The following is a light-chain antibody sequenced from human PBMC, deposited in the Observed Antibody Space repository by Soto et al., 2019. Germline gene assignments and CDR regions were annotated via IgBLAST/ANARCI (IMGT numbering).Light chain of an antibody. J-gene: IGKJ1*01. CDR2: KVS. Sequence: DIVLTQTPLSSPVTLGQAASISCRSSQSLVHNDGNTYLSWFQQRPGQPPRLLIYKVSDRFSGVPDRFIGSGAGTDFTLTISRVEAEDVVVYYCMQATQSSWTFGQGTKVEI. CDR1: QSLVHNDGNTY. CDR3: MQATQSSWT. V-gene: IGKV2-24*01.